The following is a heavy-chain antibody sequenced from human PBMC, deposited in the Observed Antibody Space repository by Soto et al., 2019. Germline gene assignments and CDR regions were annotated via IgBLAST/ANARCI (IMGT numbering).Heavy chain of an antibody. CDR2: INHSGST. V-gene: IGHV4-34*01. D-gene: IGHD5-12*01. J-gene: IGHJ6*02. CDR3: ATLGVATEYYGMDV. Sequence: SETLSLTCAVYGGSFSGYYWSWIRQPPGKGLEWIGEINHSGSTNYNPSLKSRVTISVDTSKNQFSPKLSSVTAADTAVYYCATLGVATEYYGMDVWGQGTTVTVSS. CDR1: GGSFSGYY.